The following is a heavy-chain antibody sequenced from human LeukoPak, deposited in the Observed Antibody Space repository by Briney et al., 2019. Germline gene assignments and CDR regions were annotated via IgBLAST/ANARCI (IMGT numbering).Heavy chain of an antibody. CDR1: GFTVSSNY. CDR3: ARVSSSSGWYVGFDY. V-gene: IGHV3-66*01. J-gene: IGHJ4*02. Sequence: GGSLRLSCAASGFTVSSNYMSWVRQAPGKGLEWVSVIYSGGSTYYADSVKGRFTISRDNSKNTLYLQMDSLRAEDTAVYYCARVSSSSGWYVGFDYWGQGTLVTVSS. CDR2: IYSGGST. D-gene: IGHD6-19*01.